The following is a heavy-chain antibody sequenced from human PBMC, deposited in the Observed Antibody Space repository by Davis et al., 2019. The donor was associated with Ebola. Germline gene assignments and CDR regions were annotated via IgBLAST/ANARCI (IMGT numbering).Heavy chain of an antibody. Sequence: AASVKVSCKASGGTFSSYAISWVRQAPGQGLEWMGKIIPILGIANYAQKFQGRVTITADKSTSTAYMELSSLRSADTAVYYCAREVSLAGLVAYFDSLGQGTLVTVSS. CDR3: AREVSLAGLVAYFDS. V-gene: IGHV1-69*04. D-gene: IGHD5-12*01. CDR2: IIPILGIA. CDR1: GGTFSSYA. J-gene: IGHJ4*02.